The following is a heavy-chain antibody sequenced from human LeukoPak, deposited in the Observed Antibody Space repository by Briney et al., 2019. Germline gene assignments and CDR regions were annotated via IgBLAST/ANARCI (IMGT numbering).Heavy chain of an antibody. CDR2: IYYSGST. Sequence: PSETLSLTCTVSGGSISSYYWSWIRQPPGKGLEWIGYIYYSGSTNYNPPLKSRVTISVDTSKNQFSLKLSSVTAADMAVYYCAGHHPRNTVDFWGQGTLVTVSS. CDR1: GGSISSYY. V-gene: IGHV4-59*08. D-gene: IGHD2/OR15-2a*01. CDR3: AGHHPRNTVDF. J-gene: IGHJ4*02.